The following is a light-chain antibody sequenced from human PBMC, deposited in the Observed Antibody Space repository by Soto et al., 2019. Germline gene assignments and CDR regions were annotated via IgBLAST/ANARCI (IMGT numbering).Light chain of an antibody. CDR3: SSYAVNDNLV. J-gene: IGLJ2*01. CDR1: SSDVGGYNS. Sequence: QSVLTQPPSASGSPGQSVTISCTGTSSDVGGYNSVSWYQQHPGKDPKLMISEVSKRPSGVPDRFSGSKSGNTASLTVSGLQAEDEADYYCSSYAVNDNLVFGGGTKLTVL. V-gene: IGLV2-8*01. CDR2: EVS.